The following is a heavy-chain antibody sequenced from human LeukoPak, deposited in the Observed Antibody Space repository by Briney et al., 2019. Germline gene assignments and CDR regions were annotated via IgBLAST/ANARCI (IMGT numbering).Heavy chain of an antibody. CDR3: ARNDYDFWSGYPNWFDP. J-gene: IGHJ5*02. V-gene: IGHV3-7*03. Sequence: PGGSLRLSCAASGFTFSSYGMHWVRQAPGKGLEWVANIKQDGSEKYYVDSVKGRFTISRDNAKNSLYLQMNSLRAEDTAVYYCARNDYDFWSGYPNWFDPWGQGTLVTVSS. D-gene: IGHD3-3*01. CDR1: GFTFSSYG. CDR2: IKQDGSEK.